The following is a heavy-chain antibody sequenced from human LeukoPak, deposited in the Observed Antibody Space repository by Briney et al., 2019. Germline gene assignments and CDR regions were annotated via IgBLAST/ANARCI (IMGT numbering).Heavy chain of an antibody. CDR2: INPNSGGT. CDR1: GYTFTGYY. V-gene: IGHV1-2*06. J-gene: IGHJ5*02. D-gene: IGHD3-9*01. Sequence: ASVKGSCKASGYTFTGYYMHWVRQAPGQGLEWMGRINPNSGGTNYAQKFQGRVTMTRDTSISTAYMELSRLRSDDTAVYYCARGSPITIFLGDWFDPWGQGTLVTVSS. CDR3: ARGSPITIFLGDWFDP.